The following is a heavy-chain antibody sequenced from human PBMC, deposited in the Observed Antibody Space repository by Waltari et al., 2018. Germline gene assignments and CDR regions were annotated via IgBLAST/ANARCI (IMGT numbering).Heavy chain of an antibody. D-gene: IGHD2-21*02. CDR2: ISSSSSTI. J-gene: IGHJ4*02. V-gene: IGHV3-48*04. CDR3: ARDNDYYFDY. CDR1: GFTFSTYS. Sequence: EVQLVESGGGLVQPGGCLRLSCAASGFTFSTYSMNWVRQAPGKGLEWVSYISSSSSTIYYADSVKGRFTFSRDNAKNSLYLQMNSLRAEDTAVYYCARDNDYYFDYWGQGTLVTVSS.